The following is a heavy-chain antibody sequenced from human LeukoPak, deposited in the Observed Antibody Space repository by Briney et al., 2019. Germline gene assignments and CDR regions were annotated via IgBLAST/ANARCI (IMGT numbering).Heavy chain of an antibody. CDR1: GFTFSSYS. Sequence: GGSLRLSCAASGFTFSSYSTNWVRQAPGKGLEWVSYIGSSSSTIYYADSVKGRFTISRDNAKNSPYLQMNSLRAEDTAVYYCARAKTTEQWLVKVYFQHWGQGTLVTVSS. D-gene: IGHD6-19*01. J-gene: IGHJ1*01. V-gene: IGHV3-48*04. CDR3: ARAKTTEQWLVKVYFQH. CDR2: IGSSSSTI.